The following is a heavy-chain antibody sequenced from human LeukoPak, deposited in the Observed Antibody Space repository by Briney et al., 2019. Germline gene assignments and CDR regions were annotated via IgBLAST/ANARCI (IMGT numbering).Heavy chain of an antibody. CDR2: ISGSGGST. CDR3: VMYSRADY. D-gene: IGHD6-13*01. V-gene: IGHV3-23*01. CDR1: GFTFSSYG. Sequence: GGSLRLSCAASGFTFSSYGMSWVRQAPGKGLEWVSAISGSGGSTYYADSVKGRFTISRDNAKNSLYLQMNSLRAEDTAVYYCVMYSRADYWGQGTLVTVSS. J-gene: IGHJ4*02.